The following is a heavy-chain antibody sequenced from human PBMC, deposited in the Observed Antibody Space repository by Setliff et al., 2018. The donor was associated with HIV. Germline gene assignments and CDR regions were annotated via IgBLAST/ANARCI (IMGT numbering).Heavy chain of an antibody. CDR3: ATAYKNTYYYGSGSNKDNWFDP. D-gene: IGHD3-10*01. CDR1: GFTFSDYY. CDR2: VRPYNADK. V-gene: IGHV1-2*02. J-gene: IGHJ5*02. Sequence: ASVKVSCKASGFTFSDYYMHWVRQAPGQGLEWMGWVRPYNADKNYAQKFQGRVTMTEDTSTDTAYMELSSLRSEDTAVYYCATAYKNTYYYGSGSNKDNWFDPWGQGTLVTVSS.